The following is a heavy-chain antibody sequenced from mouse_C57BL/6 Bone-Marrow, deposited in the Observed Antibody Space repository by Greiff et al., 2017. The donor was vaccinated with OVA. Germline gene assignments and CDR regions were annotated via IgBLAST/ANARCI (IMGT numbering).Heavy chain of an antibody. Sequence: VQLQHSGPELVKPGASVKISCKASGYSFTDYNMNLVKQSNGKSLEWIGVINPNYGTTSYNQKFKGKATLTVDQSSSTAYMQLNSLTSEDSAVYYCARGEDYGYDGFDYWGQGTTLTVSS. CDR1: GYSFTDYN. J-gene: IGHJ2*01. CDR2: INPNYGTT. CDR3: ARGEDYGYDGFDY. D-gene: IGHD2-2*01. V-gene: IGHV1-39*01.